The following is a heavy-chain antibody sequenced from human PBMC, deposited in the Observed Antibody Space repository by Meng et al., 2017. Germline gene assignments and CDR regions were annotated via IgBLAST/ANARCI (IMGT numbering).Heavy chain of an antibody. CDR2: ISYDGSNK. J-gene: IGHJ5*02. V-gene: IGHV3-30*04. CDR1: GFTFSSYA. D-gene: IGHD6-19*01. Sequence: GESLKISCAASGFTFSSYAMHWVRQAPGKGLEWVAVISYDGSNKYYADSVKGRFTISRDNSKNTLYLQMNSLRAEDTAVYYCARDIRGIAVAAGQGWFDPWGQGTLVTVSS. CDR3: ARDIRGIAVAAGQGWFDP.